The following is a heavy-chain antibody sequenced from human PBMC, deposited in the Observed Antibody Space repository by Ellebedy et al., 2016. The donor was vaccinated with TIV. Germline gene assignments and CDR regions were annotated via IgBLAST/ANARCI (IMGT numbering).Heavy chain of an antibody. CDR3: ARDRGTVTTFDY. D-gene: IGHD4-17*01. Sequence: FTFSRDNAKNSLYLQMNSLRAEDTAVYYCARDRGTVTTFDYWGQGTLVTVSS. J-gene: IGHJ4*02. V-gene: IGHV3-11*06.